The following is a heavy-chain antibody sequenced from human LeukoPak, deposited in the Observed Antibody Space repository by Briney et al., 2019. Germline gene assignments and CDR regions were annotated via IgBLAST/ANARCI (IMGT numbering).Heavy chain of an antibody. Sequence: WGSLRLSCAASGGSFSSYSLNWVRQAPGQGLERVSSISSSSSYIYYADSVRGRFTISRHNAKHSLYLQMNCLRGEDTARYYCAHSSGYAYGLDSWGQGTLVTVSS. CDR1: GGSFSSYS. CDR2: ISSSSSYI. CDR3: AHSSGYAYGLDS. V-gene: IGHV3-21*01. J-gene: IGHJ4*02. D-gene: IGHD5-12*01.